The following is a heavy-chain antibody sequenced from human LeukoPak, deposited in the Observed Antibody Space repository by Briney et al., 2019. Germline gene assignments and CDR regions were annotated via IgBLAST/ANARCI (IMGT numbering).Heavy chain of an antibody. D-gene: IGHD6-19*01. CDR2: IKQDGSEK. CDR1: GFTFSSYW. CDR3: ARDVWVDSSGTYGMDV. J-gene: IGHJ6*02. V-gene: IGHV3-7*01. Sequence: GGSLRLSCAASGFTFSSYWMSWVRQAPGKGLEWVANIKQDGSEKYYVDPVKGRFTISRDNAKNSLYLQMNSLRAEDTAVYYCARDVWVDSSGTYGMDVWGQGTTVTVSS.